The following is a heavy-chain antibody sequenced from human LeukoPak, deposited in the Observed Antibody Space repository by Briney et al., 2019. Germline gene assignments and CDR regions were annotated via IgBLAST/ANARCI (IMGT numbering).Heavy chain of an antibody. CDR1: GYTFTSYY. J-gene: IGHJ4*02. D-gene: IGHD3-10*01. CDR2: INPSGGST. V-gene: IGHV1-46*01. Sequence: ASVKVSCKASGYTFTSYYMHWVRQAPGQGLEWMGIINPSGGSTSYAQKFQGRVTMTRDTSTSTVYMELSSLRSGDTAVYYCAREGTITMVRGVIIGPFDYWGQGTLVTVSS. CDR3: AREGTITMVRGVIIGPFDY.